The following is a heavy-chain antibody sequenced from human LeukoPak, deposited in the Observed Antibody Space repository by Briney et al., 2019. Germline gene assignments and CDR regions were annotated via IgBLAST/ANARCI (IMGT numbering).Heavy chain of an antibody. CDR1: GFTFSSYS. J-gene: IGHJ6*02. Sequence: GGSLRLSCAASGFTFSSYSMNWVRQAPGKGLEWVSSISSSSSYIYYADSVKGRFTISRDNAKNSLYLQMNSLRAEDTAVYYCARGTPSSSGWLYYGMDVWGQGTTVTVSS. CDR3: ARGTPSSSGWLYYGMDV. CDR2: ISSSSSYI. D-gene: IGHD6-19*01. V-gene: IGHV3-21*01.